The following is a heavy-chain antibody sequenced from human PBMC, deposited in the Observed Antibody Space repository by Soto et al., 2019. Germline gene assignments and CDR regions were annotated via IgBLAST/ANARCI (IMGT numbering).Heavy chain of an antibody. J-gene: IGHJ4*02. Sequence: SXRLSCVASGVSFIKHLVPWVRRAPGKGLDWVSSISGSGASTYDSDSVKGRFVISRDNSNNTLYLQMNSLKAEDTAVYYCAKTPGVITVISAFDHWGQGPPVTVSS. CDR2: ISGSGAST. V-gene: IGHV3-23*01. CDR1: GVSFIKHL. CDR3: AKTPGVITVISAFDH. D-gene: IGHD2-21*01.